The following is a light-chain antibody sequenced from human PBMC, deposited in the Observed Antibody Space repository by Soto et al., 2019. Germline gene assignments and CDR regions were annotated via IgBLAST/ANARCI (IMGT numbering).Light chain of an antibody. V-gene: IGKV1-5*03. J-gene: IGKJ2*01. CDR2: KAS. CDR1: QSVSSW. Sequence: DIQMTQSPSTLSASVGDLVTITCRASQSVSSWLAWYQQKPGKAPKLLIYKASSLESGVPSRFSGSGSGTELTLTISSLQPDDFATYYCHQYNSYSPYTFGQGTKREIK. CDR3: HQYNSYSPYT.